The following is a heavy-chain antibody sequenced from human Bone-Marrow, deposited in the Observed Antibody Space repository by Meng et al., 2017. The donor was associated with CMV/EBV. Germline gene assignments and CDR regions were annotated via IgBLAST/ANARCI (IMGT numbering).Heavy chain of an antibody. V-gene: IGHV3-30*18. Sequence: ASGFPFGSLGMGCARTAPGQGLEWVAVISYDRSNEYYADYVKGRFTISRDDSKDTLYLQMSSLRAEGTAVYYCAKDPSPYSGSWYYFDYWGQGTLVTV. CDR3: AKDPSPYSGSWYYFDY. CDR1: GFPFGSLG. CDR2: ISYDRSNE. J-gene: IGHJ4*02. D-gene: IGHD6-13*01.